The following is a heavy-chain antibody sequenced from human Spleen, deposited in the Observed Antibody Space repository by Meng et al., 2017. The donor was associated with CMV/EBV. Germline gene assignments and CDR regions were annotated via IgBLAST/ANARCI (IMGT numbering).Heavy chain of an antibody. J-gene: IGHJ6*02. D-gene: IGHD2-15*01. CDR3: AKDCYCSGGSCYRDYYYYGMDV. CDR2: INWNGGST. Sequence: GESLKISCAASGFTFDDYGMSWVRQAPGKGLEWVSGINWNGGSTGYADSVKGRFTISRDNAKNSLYLQMNSLRAEDTALYYCAKDCYCSGGSCYRDYYYYGMDVWGQGTTVTVSS. CDR1: GFTFDDYG. V-gene: IGHV3-20*04.